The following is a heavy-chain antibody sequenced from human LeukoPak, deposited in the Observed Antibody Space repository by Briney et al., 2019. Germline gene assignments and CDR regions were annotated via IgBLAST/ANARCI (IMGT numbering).Heavy chain of an antibody. Sequence: ASVKVSCKASGYTFTSYDINWVRQATGQGLEWMGWMNPSSGNTGYAQKFQGRVTITRNTSISTAYMELSSLRSEDTAVYYCARGLDCTNGVCYDMSLFDPWGQGTLVTVSS. CDR3: ARGLDCTNGVCYDMSLFDP. V-gene: IGHV1-8*03. CDR2: MNPSSGNT. D-gene: IGHD2-8*01. J-gene: IGHJ5*02. CDR1: GYTFTSYD.